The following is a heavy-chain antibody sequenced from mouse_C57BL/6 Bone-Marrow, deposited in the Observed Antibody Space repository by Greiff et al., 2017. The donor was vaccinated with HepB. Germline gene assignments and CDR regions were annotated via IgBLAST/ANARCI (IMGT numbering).Heavy chain of an antibody. J-gene: IGHJ2*01. CDR2: ISDGGSYT. CDR1: GFTFSSYA. D-gene: IGHD1-1*01. Sequence: EVNLMESGGGLVKPGGSLKLSCAASGFTFSSYAMSWVRQTPEKRLEWVATISDGGSYTYYPDNVKGRFTISRDNAKNNLYLQMSHLKSEDTAMYYCARDRDYYGSSPSYYFDYWGQGTTLTVSS. CDR3: ARDRDYYGSSPSYYFDY. V-gene: IGHV5-4*01.